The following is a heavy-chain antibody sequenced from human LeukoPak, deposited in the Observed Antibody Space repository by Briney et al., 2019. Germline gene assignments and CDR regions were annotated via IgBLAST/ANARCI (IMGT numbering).Heavy chain of an antibody. V-gene: IGHV3-30*14. D-gene: IGHD3-22*01. CDR3: ASYTRSVSSSGYRVEAFDI. CDR2: ISSDGNNQ. Sequence: GGSLRLSCAGSRFTFSSYAMHWVRQAPGKGLEWVALISSDGNNQYYGDSVKGRFTISRDNSKNTLYLQMNSLRAEDTAVYYCASYTRSVSSSGYRVEAFDIWGQGTMVTVSS. CDR1: RFTFSSYA. J-gene: IGHJ3*02.